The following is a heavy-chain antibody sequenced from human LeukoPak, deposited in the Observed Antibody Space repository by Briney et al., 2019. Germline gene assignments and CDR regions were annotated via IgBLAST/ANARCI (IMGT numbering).Heavy chain of an antibody. D-gene: IGHD2-2*01. V-gene: IGHV1-2*06. CDR2: ITPNSGDS. CDR1: GYTFTGYY. Sequence: ASVKVSCKASGYTFTGYYMHWVRQAPGQGLEWMGRITPNSGDSNYAQKFQGRVTMTRDTSISTAYMELNRLTSDDTAMYYCARGEYPWYFDLWGRGALVTVSS. J-gene: IGHJ2*01. CDR3: ARGEYPWYFDL.